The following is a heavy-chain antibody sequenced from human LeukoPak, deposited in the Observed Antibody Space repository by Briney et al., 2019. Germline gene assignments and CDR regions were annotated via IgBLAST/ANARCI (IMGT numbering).Heavy chain of an antibody. J-gene: IGHJ6*02. CDR3: ARGFGYFDWLPRRYGMDV. Sequence: KPSETLSLTCAVYGGSFSGYYWSWIRQPPGKGLEWIGEINHSGSTNYNPSLKSRVTISVDTSKNQFSLKLSSVTAADTAVYYCARGFGYFDWLPRRYGMDVWGQGTTVTVSS. V-gene: IGHV4-34*01. CDR2: INHSGST. CDR1: GGSFSGYY. D-gene: IGHD3-9*01.